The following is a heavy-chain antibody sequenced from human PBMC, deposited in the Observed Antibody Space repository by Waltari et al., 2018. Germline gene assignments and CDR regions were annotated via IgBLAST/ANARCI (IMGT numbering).Heavy chain of an antibody. Sequence: QVQLQESGPGLVKPSETLSLTCTVSGGSISSYYWSWIRQPPGKGLEWIGYIYYSGSTNYNPSLKSRVTISVDTSKNQFSLKLSSVTAADTAVYYCARGDYSGWFDPWGQGTLVTVSS. J-gene: IGHJ5*02. V-gene: IGHV4-59*08. D-gene: IGHD2-15*01. CDR3: ARGDYSGWFDP. CDR1: GGSISSYY. CDR2: IYYSGST.